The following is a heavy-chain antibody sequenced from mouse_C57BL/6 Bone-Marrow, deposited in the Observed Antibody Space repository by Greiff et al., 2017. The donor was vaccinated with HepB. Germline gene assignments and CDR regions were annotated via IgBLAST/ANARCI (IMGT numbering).Heavy chain of an antibody. V-gene: IGHV1-42*01. J-gene: IGHJ4*01. CDR2: INPSTGGT. Sequence: EVQLQQSGPELVKPGASVKISCKASGYSFTGYYMNWVKQSPEKSLEWIGEINPSTGGTTYNQKFKAKATLTVDKSSSTAYMQLKSLTSEDSAVYYCARRGLRLYAMDYWGHGTSVTVSS. CDR3: ARRGLRLYAMDY. D-gene: IGHD2-2*01. CDR1: GYSFTGYY.